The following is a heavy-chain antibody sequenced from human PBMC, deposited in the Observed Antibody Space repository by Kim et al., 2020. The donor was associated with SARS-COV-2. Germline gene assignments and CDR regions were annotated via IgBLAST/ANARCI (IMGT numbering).Heavy chain of an antibody. D-gene: IGHD6-13*01. J-gene: IGHJ4*02. CDR3: AKGRGSSSYFDH. Sequence: GGSLRLSCAASGFTFRIYAMSWVRQVPGKGLEWISAISFRGDMTFYADSVKGRFTISRDNSKNTLDLQMSSLRAEDTAVYFCAKGRGSSSYFDHWGQG. CDR1: GFTFRIYA. CDR2: ISFRGDMT. V-gene: IGHV3-23*01.